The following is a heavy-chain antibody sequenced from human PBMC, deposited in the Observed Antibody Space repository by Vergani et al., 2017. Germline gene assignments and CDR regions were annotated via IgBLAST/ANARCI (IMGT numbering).Heavy chain of an antibody. CDR1: GGTFSSYA. V-gene: IGHV1-69*01. J-gene: IGHJ5*02. D-gene: IGHD2-21*01. CDR2: ILPIFGTA. Sequence: QVQLVQSGAEVKKPGSSVKVSCKASGGTFSSYAISWVRQAPGQGLEWMGGILPIFGTANYAQKFQGRVTITADESTSTAYMELSSLRSEDTAVYYCARGSIGWAHWGDSRFDPWGQGTLVTVSS. CDR3: ARGSIGWAHWGDSRFDP.